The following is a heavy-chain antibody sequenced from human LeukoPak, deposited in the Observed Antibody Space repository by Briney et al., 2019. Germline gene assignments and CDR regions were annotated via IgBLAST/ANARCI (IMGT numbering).Heavy chain of an antibody. J-gene: IGHJ5*01. V-gene: IGHV4-61*02. CDR3: ARESLQLRYFDWLPLPNNWFDS. Sequence: SQTLSLTCTVSGGSISSGSYYWSWIRQPPGKGLEWIGRIYTSGSTNYNPSLKSRVTMSVDTSKNQFSLKLSSVTAADTAVYYCARESLQLRYFDWLPLPNNWFDSWGQGTLVTVSS. CDR2: IYTSGST. D-gene: IGHD3-9*01. CDR1: GGSISSGSYY.